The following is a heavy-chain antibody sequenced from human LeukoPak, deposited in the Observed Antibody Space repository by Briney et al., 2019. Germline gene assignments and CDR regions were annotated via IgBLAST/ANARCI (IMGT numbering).Heavy chain of an antibody. CDR1: GGSISSYY. V-gene: IGHV4-4*07. CDR2: IYTSGST. J-gene: IGHJ4*02. Sequence: SETLSLTCTVSGGSISSYYWSWIRQPAGKGLEWIGRIYTSGSTNYNPSLKSRVTISVDKSKNQFSLKLSSVTAADTAVYYCAREPDYSNLVDYWGQGTLVTVSS. D-gene: IGHD4-11*01. CDR3: AREPDYSNLVDY.